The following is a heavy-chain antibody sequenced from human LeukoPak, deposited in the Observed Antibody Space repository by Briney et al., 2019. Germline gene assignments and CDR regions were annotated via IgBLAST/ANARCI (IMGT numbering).Heavy chain of an antibody. D-gene: IGHD2-21*02. CDR2: INPSGGST. J-gene: IGHJ6*03. Sequence: GASVKVSCKASGYTFTGYYMHWVRQAPGQGLEWMGIINPSGGSTSYAQKFQGRVTMTRDMSTSTVYMELSSLRSEDTAVYYCARGDRNPTYYYYYYMDVWGKGTTVTVSS. CDR3: ARGDRNPTYYYYYYMDV. V-gene: IGHV1-46*01. CDR1: GYTFTGYY.